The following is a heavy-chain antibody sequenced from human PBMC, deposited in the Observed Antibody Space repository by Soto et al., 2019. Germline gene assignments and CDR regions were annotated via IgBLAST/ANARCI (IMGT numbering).Heavy chain of an antibody. CDR3: AKEGRYSSSRGYFDY. J-gene: IGHJ4*02. V-gene: IGHV3-23*01. CDR1: GFTFSSYG. D-gene: IGHD6-13*01. Sequence: EVQLLESGGGLVQPGGSLRLSCAASGFTFSSYGMSWVRQAPGKGLEWVSGMSGSGGSTDYADSVKGRFTISRDNPKNTLYLQMNSLRAEDTAVYYCAKEGRYSSSRGYFDYWGQGTLVTVSS. CDR2: MSGSGGST.